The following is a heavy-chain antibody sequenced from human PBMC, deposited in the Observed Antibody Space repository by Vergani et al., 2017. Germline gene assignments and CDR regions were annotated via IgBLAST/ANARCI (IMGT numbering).Heavy chain of an antibody. CDR3: ARRGLGCDSHPCYAGHDFDP. D-gene: IGHD2-2*01. Sequence: EVRLVQSAAEVKRPGATVKISCKVFGYTFTDYYIHWVQQAPGKGLEWMGLVDPEDGDRIYSDRFQGRVTITADKSTDTVYMELRSLKPEDTAVYYCARRGLGCDSHPCYAGHDFDPWGQGTLVTVSS. CDR2: VDPEDGDR. CDR1: GYTFTDYY. J-gene: IGHJ5*02. V-gene: IGHV1-69-2*01.